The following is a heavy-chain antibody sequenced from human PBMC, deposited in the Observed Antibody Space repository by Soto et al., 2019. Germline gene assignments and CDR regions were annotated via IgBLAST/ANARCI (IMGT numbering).Heavy chain of an antibody. Sequence: PSETLSLTCTVSGGSVSSGSYYWSWIRQPPGKGLEWIGYIYYSGSTNYNPSHKSRVTISVDTSKNQFSLKLSSVTAADTAVYYCARGFKAARWFDPWGQGTLVTVSS. CDR1: GGSVSSGSYY. CDR3: ARGFKAARWFDP. CDR2: IYYSGST. D-gene: IGHD6-6*01. V-gene: IGHV4-61*01. J-gene: IGHJ5*02.